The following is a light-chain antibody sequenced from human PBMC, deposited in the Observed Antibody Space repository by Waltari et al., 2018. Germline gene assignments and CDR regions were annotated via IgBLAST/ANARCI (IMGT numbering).Light chain of an antibody. CDR1: QGISSY. CDR2: AAS. J-gene: IGKJ4*01. V-gene: IGKV1-9*01. Sequence: DIQLTQSPSFLSASVGDRVTITCRASQGISSYLAWYQQKPGKAPKLLIYAASTVQSGVPSRFSGSRSGTEFTLTIISLQPEDFATYYCQQLNSYPLTFGGGTKVEIK. CDR3: QQLNSYPLT.